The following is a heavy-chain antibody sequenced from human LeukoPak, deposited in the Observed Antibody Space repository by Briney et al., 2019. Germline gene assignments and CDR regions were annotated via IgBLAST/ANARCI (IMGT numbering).Heavy chain of an antibody. V-gene: IGHV4-30-4*01. D-gene: IGHD3-10*01. CDR3: VRRVFYYCSGRFHP. Sequence: SETLSLTCTVSGGSISSGDYYWSWIRQPPGKGLEWIGYISYSGSTYYNPSLKSRVTISVDTSKNQFSLKRSSVTAAHTTVYYWVRRVFYYCSGRFHPWGQGTLVTVSS. J-gene: IGHJ5*02. CDR1: GGSISSGDYY. CDR2: ISYSGST.